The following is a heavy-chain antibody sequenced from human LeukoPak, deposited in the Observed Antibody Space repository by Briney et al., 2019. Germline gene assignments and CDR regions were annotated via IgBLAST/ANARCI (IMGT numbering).Heavy chain of an antibody. J-gene: IGHJ4*02. CDR1: GGSFSGYY. CDR3: ARGWYDLFDY. V-gene: IGHV4-34*01. D-gene: IGHD1-20*01. Sequence: PSETLSLTCAVYGGSFSGYYWSWIRQPPGKGLEWIGSIYYSGSTYYNPSLKSRVTISVDTSKNQFSLKLSSVTAADTAVYYCARGWYDLFDYWGQGTLVTVSS. CDR2: IYYSGST.